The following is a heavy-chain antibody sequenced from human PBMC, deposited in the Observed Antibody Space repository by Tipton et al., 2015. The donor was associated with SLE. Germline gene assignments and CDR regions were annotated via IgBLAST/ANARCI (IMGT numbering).Heavy chain of an antibody. CDR3: ARDAKCPITSAEYFDL. Sequence: LRLSCTVSGGSISSGGYYWSWIRQHPGKGLEWIGYTYYSGNTYYNPSLKSRVTISVDTSENQFSLKLSSVTAADTAVYYCARDAKCPITSAEYFDLWGRGTQVTASS. V-gene: IGHV4-31*03. CDR1: GGSISSGGYY. D-gene: IGHD5-12*01. CDR2: TYYSGNT. J-gene: IGHJ2*01.